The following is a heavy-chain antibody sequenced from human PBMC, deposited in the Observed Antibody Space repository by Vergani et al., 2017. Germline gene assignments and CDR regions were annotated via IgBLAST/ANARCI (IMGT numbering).Heavy chain of an antibody. CDR3: ARDWAVAGIGDGNWFDP. V-gene: IGHV1-2*02. CDR2: INPNSGGT. Sequence: QVQLVQSGAEVKKPGASVKVSCKASGYTFTGYYMHWVRQAPGQGLEWMGWINPNSGGTNYAQKFQGRVTMTRDTSISTAYMELSMLRSDDTAVYYCARDWAVAGIGDGNWFDPWGQGTLVTVSS. CDR1: GYTFTGYY. D-gene: IGHD6-19*01. J-gene: IGHJ5*02.